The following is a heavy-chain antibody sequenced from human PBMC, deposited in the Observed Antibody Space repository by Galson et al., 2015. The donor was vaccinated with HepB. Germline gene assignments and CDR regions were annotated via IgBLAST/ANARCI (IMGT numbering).Heavy chain of an antibody. CDR3: AKQGDYGDYVGY. Sequence: SLRLSCAVSGFTYDHYDMHWVRQAPGKGLEWVSGISRDSDRKGYADSVKGRFIISRDNAKNSLYLQMNSLRSEDTALYYCAKQGDYGDYVGYWGQGTLVTVSS. CDR2: ISRDSDRK. V-gene: IGHV3-9*01. J-gene: IGHJ4*02. D-gene: IGHD4-17*01. CDR1: GFTYDHYD.